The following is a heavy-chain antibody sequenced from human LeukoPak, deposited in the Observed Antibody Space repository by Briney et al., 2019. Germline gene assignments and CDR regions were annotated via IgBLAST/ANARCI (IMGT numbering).Heavy chain of an antibody. V-gene: IGHV3-48*01. CDR1: GFTFSSYS. D-gene: IGHD3-22*01. J-gene: IGHJ4*02. Sequence: GGSLRLSCAASGFTFSSYSMNWVRQAPGKGLEWVSYITSSSGTLYYADSVKGRFTISRDNAKNSLYLQMNSLRAEDTAVYYCAREAGRDYYDSSGVPYSYYYFDYWGQGTLVTVSS. CDR2: ITSSSGTL. CDR3: AREAGRDYYDSSGVPYSYYYFDY.